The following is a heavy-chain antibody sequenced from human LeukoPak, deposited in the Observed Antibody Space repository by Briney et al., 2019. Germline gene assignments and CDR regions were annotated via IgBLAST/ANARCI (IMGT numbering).Heavy chain of an antibody. V-gene: IGHV3-30*02. Sequence: TGGSLRLSCAASGFTFSSYGMYWVRQAPGKGLEWVAFIRYDGSNKYYADSVKGRFTVSRDNSKNTLYLQTKSLRAEDTAVYYCAKGGGYEAQYYYYYLDVWGKGTTVTISS. CDR1: GFTFSSYG. D-gene: IGHD5-12*01. CDR2: IRYDGSNK. J-gene: IGHJ6*03. CDR3: AKGGGYEAQYYYYYLDV.